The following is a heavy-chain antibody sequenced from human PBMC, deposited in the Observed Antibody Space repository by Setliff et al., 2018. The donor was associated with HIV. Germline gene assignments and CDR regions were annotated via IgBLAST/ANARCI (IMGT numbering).Heavy chain of an antibody. J-gene: IGHJ4*02. D-gene: IGHD3-22*01. Sequence: KPSETLSLTCTVSGGSISSSSYYWGWIRQPPGKGLEWIGSIYYSGSTYYNPSLKSRVTISVDTSKNQFSLKLSSVTAADTAVYYCARVMGNYYDSSGYYADYWGQGTLVTVSS. V-gene: IGHV4-39*07. CDR2: IYYSGST. CDR1: GGSISSSSYY. CDR3: ARVMGNYYDSSGYYADY.